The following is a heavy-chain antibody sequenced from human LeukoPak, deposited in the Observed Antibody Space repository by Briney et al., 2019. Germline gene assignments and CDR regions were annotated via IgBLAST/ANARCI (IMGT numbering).Heavy chain of an antibody. J-gene: IGHJ4*02. CDR2: IIPIFGTA. Sequence: GASVKVSCKASGGTLSSYAISWVRQAPGQGLEWMGGIIPIFGTANYAQKFQGRVTITADESTSTAYMELSSLRSEDTAVYYCASGSRGWYSFSAIDYWGQGTLVTVSS. V-gene: IGHV1-69*13. CDR1: GGTLSSYA. D-gene: IGHD6-19*01. CDR3: ASGSRGWYSFSAIDY.